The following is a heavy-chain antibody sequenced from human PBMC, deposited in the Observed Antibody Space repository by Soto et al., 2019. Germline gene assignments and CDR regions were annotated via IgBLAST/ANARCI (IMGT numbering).Heavy chain of an antibody. D-gene: IGHD1-7*01. Sequence: GGSLRLSCAASGFTFSTYGIHWVRQAPGKGLEWVAVIPHDDGSYKYYTESVKGRFTISRDNSKNTVYLEMSSLRTEDTGVYYCAKDKWRELELRGDMDVWGQGTTVTVSS. CDR2: IPHDDGSYK. CDR3: AKDKWRELELRGDMDV. CDR1: GFTFSTYG. V-gene: IGHV3-30*18. J-gene: IGHJ6*02.